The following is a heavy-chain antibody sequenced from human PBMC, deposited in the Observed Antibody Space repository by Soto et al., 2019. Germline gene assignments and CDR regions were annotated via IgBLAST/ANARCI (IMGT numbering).Heavy chain of an antibody. CDR1: GFTFSSHS. D-gene: IGHD3-16*01. J-gene: IGHJ4*02. Sequence: EVQLVESEGGLVQPGGSLRLSCAASGFTFSSHSMNWVRRAPGKGLEWVSYISSSTRTIYYADSVKGRFTVSRDNAKNSLYLQMNSLRAEDTAVYYCARDDEMGYFDYWGQGTLVTVSS. V-gene: IGHV3-48*01. CDR2: ISSSTRTI. CDR3: ARDDEMGYFDY.